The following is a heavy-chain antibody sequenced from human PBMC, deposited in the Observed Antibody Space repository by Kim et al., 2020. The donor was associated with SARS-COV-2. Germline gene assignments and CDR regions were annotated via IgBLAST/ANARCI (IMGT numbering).Heavy chain of an antibody. CDR2: IYYSGST. D-gene: IGHD3-16*01. CDR3: ARRGGEGRSENWFDP. V-gene: IGHV4-39*01. CDR1: GGSISSSSYY. Sequence: SETLSLTCTVSGGSISSSSYYWGWIRQPPGKGLEWIGSIYYSGSTYYNPSLKSRVTISVDTSKNQFSLKLNSVTAADTAVYYCARRGGEGRSENWFDPWGQGTLVTVSS. J-gene: IGHJ5*02.